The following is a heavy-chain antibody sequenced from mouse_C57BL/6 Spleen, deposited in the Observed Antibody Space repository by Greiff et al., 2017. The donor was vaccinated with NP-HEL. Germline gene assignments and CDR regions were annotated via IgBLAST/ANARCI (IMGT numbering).Heavy chain of an antibody. J-gene: IGHJ2*01. D-gene: IGHD1-1*01. CDR1: GYTFTSYW. V-gene: IGHV1S81*02. CDR2: TNPTNGRT. Sequence: VQLQQSGAELVKAGASVKMSCKASGYTFTSYWMHWVKQRLGQGLEWFAETNPTNGRTYYNEKFKRKATLTVDKSSSTAYMLLSGTTFEDSAVYYCARIKKIVATYFDYWGQGTTLTVSS. CDR3: ARIKKIVATYFDY.